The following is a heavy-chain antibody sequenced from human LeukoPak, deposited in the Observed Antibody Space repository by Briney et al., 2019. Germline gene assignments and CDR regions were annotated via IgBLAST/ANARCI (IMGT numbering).Heavy chain of an antibody. CDR3: ARDRYDILTWVSYYYMDV. D-gene: IGHD3-9*01. Sequence: PSETLSLTCTVSGGSISSYYWSWIRQPAGKGLEWIGRIYTSGSTNYNPSLKSRVTISVDTSKNQFSLKLSSVTAADTAVYHCARDRYDILTWVSYYYMDVWGKGTTVTISS. J-gene: IGHJ6*03. V-gene: IGHV4-4*07. CDR2: IYTSGST. CDR1: GGSISSYY.